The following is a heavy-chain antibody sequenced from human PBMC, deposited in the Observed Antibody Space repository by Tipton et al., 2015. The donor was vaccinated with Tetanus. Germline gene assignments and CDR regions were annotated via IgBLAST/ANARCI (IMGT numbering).Heavy chain of an antibody. Sequence: QLVQSGPEVKKPGASVKVSCKASGYTFTSYGLNWVRKAAGRGFEWMGWLNPKSGSAAYAQRFQGRVTMTTNTSITTAYMEVSSLTYEDTAVYYCARNGGDESYSGSGSYYVAYYYALDVWGQGTSVTVSS. V-gene: IGHV1-8*01. J-gene: IGHJ6*02. D-gene: IGHD3-10*01. CDR1: GYTFTSYG. CDR2: LNPKSGSA. CDR3: ARNGGDESYSGSGSYYVAYYYALDV.